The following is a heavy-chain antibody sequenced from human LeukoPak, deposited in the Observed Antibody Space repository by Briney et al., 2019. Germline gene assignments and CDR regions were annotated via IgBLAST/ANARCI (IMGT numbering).Heavy chain of an antibody. D-gene: IGHD6-6*01. V-gene: IGHV3-74*01. CDR2: ISGDGSGT. J-gene: IGHJ4*02. CDR3: ARYSSSSGGPSYYLDY. Sequence: GGSLRLSCAASGFTLRNYWLHWVRQVPGRGLVWVSRISGDGSGTNYADSVKGRFTISRDNAKNTVYLQINNLRAQDTAVYFCARYSSSSGGPSYYLDYWGQGTLVTVSS. CDR1: GFTLRNYW.